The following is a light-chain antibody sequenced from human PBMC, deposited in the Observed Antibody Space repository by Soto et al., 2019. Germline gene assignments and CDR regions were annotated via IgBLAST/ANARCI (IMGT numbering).Light chain of an antibody. Sequence: DIVMTQSPLSLPVTPGEPASISCRSSQSLLHSNGYNYLDWYLQKPGQSPQLLIYLGSNRASGVPARFSGSGSGTDFTLKISRVAAEDVGVYYGMQALQTRWTFGQGTKVEIK. CDR3: MQALQTRWT. V-gene: IGKV2-28*01. J-gene: IGKJ1*01. CDR2: LGS. CDR1: QSLLHSNGYNY.